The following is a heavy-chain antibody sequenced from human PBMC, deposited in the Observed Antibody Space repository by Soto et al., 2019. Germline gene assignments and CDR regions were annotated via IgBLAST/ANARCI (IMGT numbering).Heavy chain of an antibody. CDR2: IIPIFGTA. CDR1: GGTFSSYA. Sequence: VKVSCKASGGTFSSYAISWVRQAPGQGLEWMGGIIPIFGTANYAQKFQGRVTITADESTSTAYMELSSLRSEDTAVYYCARGYCSSTSCPFDYWGQGTLVTVSS. CDR3: ARGYCSSTSCPFDY. J-gene: IGHJ4*02. V-gene: IGHV1-69*13. D-gene: IGHD2-2*01.